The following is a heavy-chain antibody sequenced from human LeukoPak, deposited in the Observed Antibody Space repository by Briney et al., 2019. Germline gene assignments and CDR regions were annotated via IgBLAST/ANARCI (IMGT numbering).Heavy chain of an antibody. D-gene: IGHD3-3*01. CDR2: IIPIFGTV. CDR3: AREGDFWSGYYTSAFDI. V-gene: IGHV1-69*13. CDR1: GGTFSSYA. Sequence: ASVKVSCKASGGTFSSYAISWVRQAPGQGLEWMGGIIPIFGTVNYAQKFQGRVTITADESTSTAYMEPSSLRSEDTAVYYCAREGDFWSGYYTSAFDIWGQGTMVTVSS. J-gene: IGHJ3*02.